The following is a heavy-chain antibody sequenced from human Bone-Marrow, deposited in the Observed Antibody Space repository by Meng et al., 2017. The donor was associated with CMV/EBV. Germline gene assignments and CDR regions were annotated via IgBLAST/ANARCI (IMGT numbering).Heavy chain of an antibody. V-gene: IGHV3-21*01. CDR1: GFTFSSYS. J-gene: IGHJ3*02. Sequence: GESLKISCAASGFTFSSYSMNWVRQAPGKGLEWVSSISTSSSYIYYADSVKGRFTISRDNAKNSLYLQMNSLRAEDMAVYYCARGRGSLLGIWGQGTMVTVSS. CDR2: ISTSSSYI. D-gene: IGHD3-16*01. CDR3: ARGRGSLLGI.